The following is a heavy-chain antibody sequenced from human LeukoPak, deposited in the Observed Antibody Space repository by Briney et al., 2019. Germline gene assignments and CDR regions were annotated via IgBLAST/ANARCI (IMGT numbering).Heavy chain of an antibody. CDR1: GFTFSTYW. V-gene: IGHV3-7*04. Sequence: PGGSLRLSCAASGFTFSTYWKSWVRQAPGKGLEWVANIKQDGGEKYYLDSVKGRFTISRDNAKNSVFLQMNSLRAEDTAVYYCARGKGLDYWGQGTLVTVAS. J-gene: IGHJ4*02. CDR2: IKQDGGEK. CDR3: ARGKGLDY.